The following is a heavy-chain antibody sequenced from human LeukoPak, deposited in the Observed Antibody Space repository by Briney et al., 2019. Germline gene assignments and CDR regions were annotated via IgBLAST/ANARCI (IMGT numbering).Heavy chain of an antibody. Sequence: SETLSLTCTVSGGSISTYYWTWIRQSPGKGLEWIGYIYHSGSTYYNPSLKSRVTISVDRSKNQFSLKLSSVTAADTAVYYCARGAGGYCSSTSCYGGDYFDYWGQGTLVTVSS. D-gene: IGHD2-2*01. V-gene: IGHV4-59*12. CDR2: IYHSGST. J-gene: IGHJ4*02. CDR1: GGSISTYY. CDR3: ARGAGGYCSSTSCYGGDYFDY.